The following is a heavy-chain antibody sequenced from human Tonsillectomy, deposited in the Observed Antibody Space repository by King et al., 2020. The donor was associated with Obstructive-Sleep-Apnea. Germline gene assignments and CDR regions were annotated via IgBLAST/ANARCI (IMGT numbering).Heavy chain of an antibody. CDR3: ARHGGYYDAGYFDY. CDR1: GGSISSYY. J-gene: IGHJ4*02. CDR2: ISYTGNT. D-gene: IGHD3-3*01. V-gene: IGHV4-59*08. Sequence: VQLQESGPGLVKPAETLSLTCTVSGGSISSYYWSWIRQPPGKGLDWVAYISYTGNTNYNPSLKSRVTISIDMSKNQFSLKLSSVTAADTAVYYCARHGGYYDAGYFDYWGQGALVTVSS.